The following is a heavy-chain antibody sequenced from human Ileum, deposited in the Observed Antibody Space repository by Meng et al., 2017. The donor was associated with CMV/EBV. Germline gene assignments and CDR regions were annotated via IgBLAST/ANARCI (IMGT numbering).Heavy chain of an antibody. CDR1: GCTFSSYW. V-gene: IGHV3-74*01. J-gene: IGHJ4*02. CDR2: INSDGSST. CDR3: ARGTGQLEPFDY. Sequence: SWAASGCTFSSYWMHWFRQAPGKGLVWVSRINSDGSSTSYADFVKGRFTISRDNAKNTLYLQMNSLRAEDTAVYYCARGTGQLEPFDYWGQGTLVTVSS. D-gene: IGHD5-18*01.